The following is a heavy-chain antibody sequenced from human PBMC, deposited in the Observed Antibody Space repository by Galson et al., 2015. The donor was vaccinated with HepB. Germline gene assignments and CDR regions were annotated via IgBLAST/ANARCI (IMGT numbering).Heavy chain of an antibody. CDR1: GDSVSSNSAS. CDR3: ARDRGGGLLWFGDLDS. D-gene: IGHD3-10*01. J-gene: IGHJ5*01. Sequence: CAISGDSVSSNSASSYWIQQSQSSCPDWLRTTSYRCTWCRGYAASVESRITINPDISKNQFSLHLKSVTPEDTAVYFCARDRGGGLLWFGDLDSWGVGTQV. V-gene: IGHV6-1*01. CDR2: TSYRCTWCR.